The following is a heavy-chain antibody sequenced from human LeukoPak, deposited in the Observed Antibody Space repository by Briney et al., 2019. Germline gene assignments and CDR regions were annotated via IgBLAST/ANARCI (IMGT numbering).Heavy chain of an antibody. CDR2: LSGSGDDT. V-gene: IGHV3-23*01. D-gene: IGHD6-19*01. CDR1: GFTFSIYA. J-gene: IGHJ5*02. Sequence: GGSLRLSCVASGFTFSIYAMSWVRQAPGKGLEWVSALSGSGDDTYYADSVRGRFTISRDNSKNTLYLQMNSLRAEDTAVYYCARGSGWYTIWFDPWGQGTLVTVSS. CDR3: ARGSGWYTIWFDP.